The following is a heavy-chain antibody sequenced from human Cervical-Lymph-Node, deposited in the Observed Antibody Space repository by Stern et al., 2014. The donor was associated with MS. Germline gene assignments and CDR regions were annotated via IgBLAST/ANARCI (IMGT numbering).Heavy chain of an antibody. D-gene: IGHD4-23*01. J-gene: IGHJ5*02. CDR2: IYYNGTT. V-gene: IGHV4-59*02. CDR3: ARQRYGGDPMFDL. CDR1: GGSVYSYY. Sequence: QVQLQESGPGLVKPSETLSLTCTVSGGSVYSYYWDWIRQPPGKGLEWLGNIYYNGTTNYNPSLQSRVTLSLDTSKNQLSLKLTSVTAADTAVYFCARQRYGGDPMFDLWGQGTPVTVSS.